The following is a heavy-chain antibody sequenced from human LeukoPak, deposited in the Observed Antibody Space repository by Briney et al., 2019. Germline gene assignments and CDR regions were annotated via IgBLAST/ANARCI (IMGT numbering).Heavy chain of an antibody. CDR1: GYTVTDKY. V-gene: IGHV1-2*02. CDR2: INPNSGGT. CDR3: ARGAYYGMDV. Sequence: GASVKVSCKASGYTVTDKYMHWVRQAPGQGLEWMGWINPNSGGTNYAQNFQGRVTMTRDTSINTVYMELSRLRSDDTAVYYCARGAYYGMDVWGQGTTVTVSS. J-gene: IGHJ6*02.